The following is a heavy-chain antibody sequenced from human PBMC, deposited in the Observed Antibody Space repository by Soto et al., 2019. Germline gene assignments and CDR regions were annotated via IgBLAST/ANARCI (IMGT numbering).Heavy chain of an antibody. J-gene: IGHJ4*02. CDR1: GFTVSSNY. Sequence: PGGSLRLSCAASGFTVSSNYMSWVRQAPGKGLEWVSVLYSGGTTNYADSVKGRFSISRDNSKNTLYLQMNSLRAEDTAVYHCARGLLLGTITPIRGLDYWGQGTLVTVSS. D-gene: IGHD1-1*01. CDR2: LYSGGTT. CDR3: ARGLLLGTITPIRGLDY. V-gene: IGHV3-66*01.